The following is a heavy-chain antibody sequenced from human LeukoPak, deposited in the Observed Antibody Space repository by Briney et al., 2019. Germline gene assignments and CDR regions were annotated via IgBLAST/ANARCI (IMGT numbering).Heavy chain of an antibody. V-gene: IGHV4-61*02. Sequence: SETLSLTCTVSGASVSSGGYYWSWIRQPAGKGLEWIGRIYTSGSTNYNPSLKSRVTMSVDTSKNQFSLKLSSVTAADTAVYYCARDLTEEDAFDIWGQGTMVTVSS. J-gene: IGHJ3*02. CDR3: ARDLTEEDAFDI. CDR1: GASVSSGGYY. CDR2: IYTSGST. D-gene: IGHD4/OR15-4a*01.